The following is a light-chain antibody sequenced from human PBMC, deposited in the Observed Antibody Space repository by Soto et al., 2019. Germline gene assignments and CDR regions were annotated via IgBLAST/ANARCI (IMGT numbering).Light chain of an antibody. CDR2: DVS. J-gene: IGLJ1*01. CDR3: SSYTSSSTRGV. CDR1: SSDVGGYNY. V-gene: IGLV2-14*01. Sequence: QSALTQPASVSGSPGQSITISCTGTSSDVGGYNYVSWYQQHPGKAPKLMIYDVSNRPSGVSNRFSGSKSGNTASLTISGLQAEDEADYYCSSYTSSSTRGVFGTGTKVPVL.